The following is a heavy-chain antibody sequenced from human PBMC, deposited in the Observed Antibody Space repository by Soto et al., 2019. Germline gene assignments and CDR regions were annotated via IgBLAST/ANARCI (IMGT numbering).Heavy chain of an antibody. CDR1: GFTFSSYA. CDR2: ISGSGGST. CDR3: ARRSSGWYFDY. J-gene: IGHJ4*02. Sequence: GGSLRLSCAASGFTFSSYAMSWVRQAPGKGLEWVSAISGSGGSTYYADSVKGRFTISRDNSKNTLYVQMNSLRAEDTAVYYCARRSSGWYFDYWGQGTLVTVSS. V-gene: IGHV3-23*01. D-gene: IGHD6-19*01.